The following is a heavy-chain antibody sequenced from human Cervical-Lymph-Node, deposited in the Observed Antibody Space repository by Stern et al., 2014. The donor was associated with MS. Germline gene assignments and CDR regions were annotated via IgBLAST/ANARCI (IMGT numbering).Heavy chain of an antibody. D-gene: IGHD2-15*01. CDR3: AKCLLGSENAFDI. J-gene: IGHJ3*02. CDR1: GYTFTSYG. V-gene: IGHV1-18*01. CDR2: ISGYNGTT. Sequence: VQLVESGAEVKKPGASVKVSCKASGYTFTSYGFSWVRQAPGQGVEWVGLISGYNGTTNQTQNLLGRFTRTTSSSTSTAYMELRSLRSDVTAVYYCAKCLLGSENAFDIWGQGTMVTVSS.